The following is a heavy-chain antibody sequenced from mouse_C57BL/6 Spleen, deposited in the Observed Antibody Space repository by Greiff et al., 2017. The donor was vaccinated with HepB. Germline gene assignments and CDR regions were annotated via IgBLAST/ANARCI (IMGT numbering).Heavy chain of an antibody. V-gene: IGHV3-1*01. CDR3: AREDYGNSPGFAY. Sequence: ESGPGMVKPSQSLSLTCTVTGYSITSGYDWHWIRHFPGNKLEWMGYISYSGSTNYNPSLKSRISITHDTSKNHFFLKLNSVTTEDTATYYCAREDYGNSPGFAYWGQGTLVTVSA. CDR2: ISYSGST. D-gene: IGHD2-1*01. CDR1: GYSITSGYD. J-gene: IGHJ3*01.